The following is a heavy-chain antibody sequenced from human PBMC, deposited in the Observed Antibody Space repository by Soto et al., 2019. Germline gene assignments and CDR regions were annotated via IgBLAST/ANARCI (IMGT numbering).Heavy chain of an antibody. CDR3: ARTVVVVTATTFDY. Sequence: NPSETLSLTCAVYGGSFSGYYWSWIRQPLGKGLEWIGEINHSGSTNYNPSLKSRVTISVDTSKNQFSLKLSSVTAADTAVYYCARTVVVVTATTFDYWGQGTLVTVSS. CDR1: GGSFSGYY. D-gene: IGHD2-21*02. CDR2: INHSGST. J-gene: IGHJ4*02. V-gene: IGHV4-34*01.